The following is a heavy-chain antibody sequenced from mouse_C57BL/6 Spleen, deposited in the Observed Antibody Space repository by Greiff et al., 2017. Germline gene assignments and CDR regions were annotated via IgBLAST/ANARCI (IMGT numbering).Heavy chain of an antibody. Sequence: EVQLVESGGGLVKPGGSLKLSCAASGFTFSDYGMHWVRQAPEKGLEWVAYISSGSSTIYYADTVKGRFTISRDNAKNTLFLQMTSLRSEDTAMYYCARRLGGAWFAYWGQGTLVTVSA. V-gene: IGHV5-17*01. J-gene: IGHJ3*01. CDR2: ISSGSSTI. CDR1: GFTFSDYG. CDR3: ARRLGGAWFAY. D-gene: IGHD4-1*01.